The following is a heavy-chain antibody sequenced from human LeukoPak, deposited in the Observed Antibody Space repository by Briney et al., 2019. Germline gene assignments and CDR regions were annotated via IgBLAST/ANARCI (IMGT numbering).Heavy chain of an antibody. CDR1: GFTFSSYG. J-gene: IGHJ4*02. V-gene: IGHV3-30*18. CDR3: AKAAGSSWYVPYFDY. CDR2: ISYDGSNK. Sequence: GGSLRLSCAASGFTFSSYGMHWVRQAPGKGLEWVAVISYDGSNKYYADSVKGRFTISRDNSKNTLYLQMNSLRAEDTAVYYCAKAAGSSWYVPYFDYWGQGTLVTVSS. D-gene: IGHD6-13*01.